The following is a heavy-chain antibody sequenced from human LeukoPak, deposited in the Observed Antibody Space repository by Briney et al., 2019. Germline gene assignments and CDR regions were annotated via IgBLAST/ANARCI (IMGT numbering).Heavy chain of an antibody. V-gene: IGHV4-34*01. CDR2: INHSGST. CDR1: GGSFSGHY. CDR3: ARGERYDSSGYYYRADYYYYMDV. Sequence: SETLSLTCAVYGGSFSGHYWTWIRQPPGKGLEWIGEINHSGSTTYNPSLNNRVTISIDTSRNQFSLKLSSVTAADTAVYYCARGERYDSSGYYYRADYYYYMDVWGKGTTVTVSS. D-gene: IGHD3-22*01. J-gene: IGHJ6*03.